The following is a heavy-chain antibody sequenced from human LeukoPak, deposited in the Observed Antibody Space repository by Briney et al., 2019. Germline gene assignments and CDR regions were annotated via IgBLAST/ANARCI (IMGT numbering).Heavy chain of an antibody. CDR2: ISGSGGST. J-gene: IGHJ4*02. Sequence: GGSLRLSCAASGFTFSSYGMSWVRQAPGKGLEWVSAISGSGGSTYYADSVKGRFTISRDNSKNTLYLQMNSLRAEDTAVYYCAKLGDYYGSGSYWGSWGQGTLVTVSS. D-gene: IGHD3-10*01. CDR3: AKLGDYYGSGSYWGS. CDR1: GFTFSSYG. V-gene: IGHV3-23*01.